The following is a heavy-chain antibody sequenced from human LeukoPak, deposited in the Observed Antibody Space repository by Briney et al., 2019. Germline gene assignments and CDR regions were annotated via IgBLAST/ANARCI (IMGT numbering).Heavy chain of an antibody. Sequence: PGGSLRLSCVGSGFTFNSYAMSWVRQAPGKGLEWVSAISGSSGTTYYADSVKGRFTISRDNSKNTLYLQMNSLRAEDTAVYYCAKRSVGYDFWSGVDYWGQGTLVTVSS. CDR3: AKRSVGYDFWSGVDY. D-gene: IGHD3-3*01. V-gene: IGHV3-23*01. CDR2: ISGSSGTT. CDR1: GFTFNSYA. J-gene: IGHJ4*02.